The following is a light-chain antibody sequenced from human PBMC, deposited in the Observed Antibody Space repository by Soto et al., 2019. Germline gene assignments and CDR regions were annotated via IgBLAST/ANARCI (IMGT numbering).Light chain of an antibody. Sequence: DIQMTQSPYSLSAFVGDRVTITCRASQGISNYLAWYQQKPERVPTLLIYAASTLRSGVPSRFSGSGSGTDFTLTISSLQPEDVASYYCQEYKTAPFIFGPGTKVDIK. CDR3: QEYKTAPFI. J-gene: IGKJ3*01. V-gene: IGKV1-27*01. CDR1: QGISNY. CDR2: AAS.